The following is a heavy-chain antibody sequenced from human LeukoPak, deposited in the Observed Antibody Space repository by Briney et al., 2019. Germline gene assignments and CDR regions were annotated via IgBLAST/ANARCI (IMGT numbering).Heavy chain of an antibody. J-gene: IGHJ4*02. CDR2: IYYSGST. D-gene: IGHD3-22*01. CDR1: GGSISPYY. V-gene: IGHV4-59*01. Sequence: PSETLSLTCTVSGGSISPYYWSWIRQPPGKGLEWIGYIYYSGSTNYNPSLKSRVTISVDTSKNQFSLKLSSVTAADTAVYYCARGGEYYYDSSGYHHYFDYWGQGTLVTVSS. CDR3: ARGGEYYYDSSGYHHYFDY.